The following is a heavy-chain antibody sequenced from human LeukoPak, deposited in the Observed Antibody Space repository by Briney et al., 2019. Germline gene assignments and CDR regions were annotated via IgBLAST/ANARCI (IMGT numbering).Heavy chain of an antibody. CDR2: ISTSSRYI. CDR3: ARADCSSSTCYLRRSWFDP. V-gene: IGHV3-21*01. CDR1: GFTLSNYD. J-gene: IGHJ5*02. Sequence: GGSLRLSCAASGFTLSNYDMNWVRQAPGKGLKWVSSISTSSRYIYYKDSVRGRFTISRDDAKNSLYLEMNSLRAEDTAVYYCARADCSSSTCYLRRSWFDPWGQGTLVTVSS. D-gene: IGHD2-2*01.